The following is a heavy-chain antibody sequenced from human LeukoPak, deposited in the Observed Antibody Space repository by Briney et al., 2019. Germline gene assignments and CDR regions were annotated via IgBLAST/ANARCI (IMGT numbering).Heavy chain of an antibody. CDR1: GGSFSSSSYY. J-gene: IGHJ4*02. CDR3: ARLEAATLPFDY. V-gene: IGHV4-39*01. CDR2: IYYSGST. D-gene: IGHD2-15*01. Sequence: SETLSLTRTVSGGSFSSSSYYWGWIRQPPGKGLEWIGSIYYSGSTYYNPSLKSRVTISLDTSKNQFSLKLSSVTAAGTAVYYCARLEAATLPFDYWGQGTLVTVSS.